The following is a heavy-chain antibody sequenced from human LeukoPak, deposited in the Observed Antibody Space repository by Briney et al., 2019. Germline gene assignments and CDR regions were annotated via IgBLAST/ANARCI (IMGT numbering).Heavy chain of an antibody. D-gene: IGHD3-22*01. CDR3: AKDSYDSRETNGYFDY. Sequence: GGSLRLSCAASGFTFDDYAMHWVRQAPGKGLEWVSGISWNSGSIGYADSVKGRFTISRDNAKNSLYLQMNSLRAEDTALYYCAKDSYDSRETNGYFDYWGQGTLVTVSS. J-gene: IGHJ4*02. CDR2: ISWNSGSI. V-gene: IGHV3-9*01. CDR1: GFTFDDYA.